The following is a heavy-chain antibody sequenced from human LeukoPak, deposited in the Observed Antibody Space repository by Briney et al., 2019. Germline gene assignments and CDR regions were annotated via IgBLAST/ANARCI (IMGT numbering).Heavy chain of an antibody. CDR2: ISAYNGNT. Sequence: ASVKVSCKASGYTFTSYGISWVRQAPGQGLEWMGWISAYNGNTNYAQKLQGRVTMTTDTSTSTAYMELRSLRSDDTAVHYCARTPDTAMVASFDYWGQGTLVTVSS. D-gene: IGHD5-18*01. V-gene: IGHV1-18*01. CDR3: ARTPDTAMVASFDY. J-gene: IGHJ4*02. CDR1: GYTFTSYG.